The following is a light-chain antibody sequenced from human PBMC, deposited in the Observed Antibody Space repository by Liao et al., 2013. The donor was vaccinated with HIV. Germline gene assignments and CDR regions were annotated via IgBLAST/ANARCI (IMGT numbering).Light chain of an antibody. V-gene: IGLV3-1*01. CDR2: QDS. CDR1: KLGDKY. J-gene: IGLJ3*02. Sequence: SYELTQPPSVSVSPGQTASIACSGDKLGDKYTSWYQQKSGQSPVLVIHQDSKRSSGIPERFSGSNSGNTATLTISGTQTMDEADYYCQAWDSNSWVFGGGTELTVL. CDR3: QAWDSNSWV.